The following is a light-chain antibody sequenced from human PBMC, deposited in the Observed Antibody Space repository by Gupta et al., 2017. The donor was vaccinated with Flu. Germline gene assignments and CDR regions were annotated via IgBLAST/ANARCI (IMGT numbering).Light chain of an antibody. CDR2: KAS. CDR3: QQENSDSEGFT. J-gene: IGKJ3*01. Sequence: TLSASVGDRVIITCRASQSVSTWLDWYQQKPGKAPNLLIYKASSLKRGVTSRFSGSGAGTEFTLTISSRQPEDFATYYCQQENSDSEGFTFGHATKVDIK. V-gene: IGKV1-5*03. CDR1: QSVSTW.